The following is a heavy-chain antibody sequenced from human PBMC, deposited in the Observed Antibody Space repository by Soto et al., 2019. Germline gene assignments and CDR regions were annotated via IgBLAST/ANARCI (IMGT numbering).Heavy chain of an antibody. V-gene: IGHV3-7*01. J-gene: IGHJ4*02. Sequence: PGGSLRLSCAASGFTFSSYCMSWVRQAPGKGLEWVANIKQDGSEKYYVDSVKGRFTISRDNAKNSLYLQMNSLRAEDTAVYYCARDVTAYDYIWGSQYYFDYWGQGTLVTVPS. CDR3: ARDVTAYDYIWGSQYYFDY. CDR1: GFTFSSYC. CDR2: IKQDGSEK. D-gene: IGHD3-16*01.